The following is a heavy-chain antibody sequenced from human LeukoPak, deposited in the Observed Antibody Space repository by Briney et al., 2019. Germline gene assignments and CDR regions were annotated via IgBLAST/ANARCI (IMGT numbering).Heavy chain of an antibody. V-gene: IGHV3-21*06. CDR3: ARVSTAVSLAIDY. Sequence: GGSLRLSCAASGFTFSAYGMHWVRRAPGKGLEWVSVISSSSTYIYYADSVKGRFTISRDNAKNSLYLQMNSLRAEDTAVYYCARVSTAVSLAIDYWGQGTLVTVST. CDR1: GFTFSAYG. D-gene: IGHD6-13*01. J-gene: IGHJ4*02. CDR2: ISSSSTYI.